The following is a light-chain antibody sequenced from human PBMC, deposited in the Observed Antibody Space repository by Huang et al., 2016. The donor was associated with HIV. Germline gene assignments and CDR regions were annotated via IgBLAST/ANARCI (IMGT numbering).Light chain of an antibody. V-gene: IGKV3-11*01. J-gene: IGKJ4*01. CDR2: DTS. CDR1: QSVGNY. Sequence: IVLTQSLATLSWYPGERVTLSCRASQSVGNYIAWYQQHPGQSPKLLIYDTSNRATGTPGRFSGRGSGTDFTLTISSLESEDFAVYYCQQRSSGVTFGGGTKV. CDR3: QQRSSGVT.